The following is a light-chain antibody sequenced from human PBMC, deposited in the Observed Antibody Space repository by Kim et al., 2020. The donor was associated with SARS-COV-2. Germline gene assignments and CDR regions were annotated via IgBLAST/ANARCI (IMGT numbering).Light chain of an antibody. CDR1: TSNIGINS. CDR3: GAWDDSLNGPV. CDR2: SNN. Sequence: QSVLTQPPSASGTPGQRVTISCSGSTSNIGINSVNWYQQLPGSAPKLLISSNNQRPSGVPARFSGSKSGTSASLAISGLQSEDEADYYCGAWDDSLNGPVFGGGTKLTVL. J-gene: IGLJ3*02. V-gene: IGLV1-44*01.